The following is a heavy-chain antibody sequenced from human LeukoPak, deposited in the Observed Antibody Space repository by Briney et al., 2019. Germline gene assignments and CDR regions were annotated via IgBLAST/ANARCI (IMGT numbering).Heavy chain of an antibody. CDR3: ARDEYSSSWYADY. D-gene: IGHD6-13*01. Sequence: GGSLRLSCAAPGFTFSDYYMSWIRQAPGKGLEWVSYISSSGSTIYYADSVKGRFTISRDNAKNSLYLQMNSLRAEDTAVYYCARDEYSSSWYADYWGQGALVTVSS. J-gene: IGHJ4*02. CDR2: ISSSGSTI. CDR1: GFTFSDYY. V-gene: IGHV3-11*01.